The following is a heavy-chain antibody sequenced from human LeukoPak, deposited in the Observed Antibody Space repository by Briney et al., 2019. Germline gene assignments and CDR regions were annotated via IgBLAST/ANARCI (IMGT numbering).Heavy chain of an antibody. Sequence: GGSLRLSCAASGFTFDDYAMHWVRQAPGKGLEWVSGISWNSGSIGYADSVKGRFTISRDNAKNSLYLQMNSLRAEDTALYYCAREDPGYCSGGSCYGGTFDIWGQGTMVTVSS. D-gene: IGHD2-15*01. CDR1: GFTFDDYA. J-gene: IGHJ3*02. CDR2: ISWNSGSI. CDR3: AREDPGYCSGGSCYGGTFDI. V-gene: IGHV3-9*01.